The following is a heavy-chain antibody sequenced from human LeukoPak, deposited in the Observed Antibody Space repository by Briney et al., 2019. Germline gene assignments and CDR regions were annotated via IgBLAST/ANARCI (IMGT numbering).Heavy chain of an antibody. J-gene: IGHJ4*02. Sequence: SVKVSCKASGDTVRKYAIGWVRQAPGQGLEWIGGIIPTYGASNYAQKFQGRVTLTTDESANTAYMELRSLRSEDTAVYYCARDRTGYGNYYFFSWGQGTQVTVSS. V-gene: IGHV1-69*05. CDR3: ARDRTGYGNYYFFS. CDR2: IIPTYGAS. D-gene: IGHD5-18*01. CDR1: GDTVRKYA.